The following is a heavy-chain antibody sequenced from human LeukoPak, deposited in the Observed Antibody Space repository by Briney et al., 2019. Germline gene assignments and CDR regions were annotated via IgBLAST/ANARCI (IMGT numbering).Heavy chain of an antibody. Sequence: EASVKVSCKTSGHTFTVYYIHWVRQAPGQGLEWMGWISPRTGGANYAQRFQGRVTMTRDTSISTAYMELSRLRSDDTAVYYCATVGETYYFDSSGYQALHYWGQGTLVTVSS. CDR1: GHTFTVYY. CDR2: ISPRTGGA. CDR3: ATVGETYYFDSSGYQALHY. V-gene: IGHV1-2*02. J-gene: IGHJ4*02. D-gene: IGHD3-22*01.